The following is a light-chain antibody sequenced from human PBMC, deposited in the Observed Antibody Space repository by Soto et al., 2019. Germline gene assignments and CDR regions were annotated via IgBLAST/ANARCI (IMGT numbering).Light chain of an antibody. V-gene: IGKV1-39*01. CDR2: GAS. J-gene: IGKJ1*01. CDR1: QSISSY. Sequence: DIQMTQSPSSLSASVGDRVTITCRASQSISSYLHWYQQRPGKAPNLLIYGASSLQSGVPSRFSGSGSGTYFTLTINSLQPEDFATYSCPQTYDTPWTFGQGTTVEIK. CDR3: PQTYDTPWT.